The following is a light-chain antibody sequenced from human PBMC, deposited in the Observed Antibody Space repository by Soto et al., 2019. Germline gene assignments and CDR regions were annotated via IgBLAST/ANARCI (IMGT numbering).Light chain of an antibody. Sequence: EIVMTQSPATLSVSPWERATLSCRASQSVSTSLAWYQQKPGQAPRLLIYDASNRATGIPARFSGSGSGTDFTLTISSLEPEDFAVYYCQQRSNWPPITFGQGTRLEIK. CDR3: QQRSNWPPIT. V-gene: IGKV3-11*01. CDR2: DAS. J-gene: IGKJ5*01. CDR1: QSVSTS.